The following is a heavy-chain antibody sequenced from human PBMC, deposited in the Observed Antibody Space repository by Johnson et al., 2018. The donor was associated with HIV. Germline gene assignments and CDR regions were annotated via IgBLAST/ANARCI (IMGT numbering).Heavy chain of an antibody. Sequence: QVQVVESGGGVVQPGRSMRLSCAASGLNFSDYSMHWVRQAPGKGLEWVALISFDGGTKYYADSVKGRFPISRDNSNNTLYLQMNSMRAEDTAVYYCASDPVPAAIRAFDIWGQGTMVTVSS. CDR2: ISFDGGTK. D-gene: IGHD2-2*01. CDR1: GLNFSDYS. J-gene: IGHJ3*02. V-gene: IGHV3-30*04. CDR3: ASDPVPAAIRAFDI.